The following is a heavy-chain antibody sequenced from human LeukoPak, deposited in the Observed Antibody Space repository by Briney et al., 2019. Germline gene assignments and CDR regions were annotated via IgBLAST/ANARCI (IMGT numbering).Heavy chain of an antibody. CDR3: AKALWGATTVPDYYMDV. CDR2: ISGSGGGT. Sequence: PGGSLRLSCAASGFTFSFYAMTWVRQAPGKGLEWVSAISGSGGGTYYADPVKGRFTISRDNSKNTLYLQMNSLRAEDTAVYYCAKALWGATTVPDYYMDVWGKGTTVTVSS. J-gene: IGHJ6*03. V-gene: IGHV3-23*01. CDR1: GFTFSFYA. D-gene: IGHD4-17*01.